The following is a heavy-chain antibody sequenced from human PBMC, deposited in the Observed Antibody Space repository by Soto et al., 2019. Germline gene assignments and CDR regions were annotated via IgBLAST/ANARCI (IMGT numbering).Heavy chain of an antibody. CDR3: AKWGDGYNSGFDY. V-gene: IGHV1-3*01. CDR1: GYTFTNYA. CDR2: INAGIGKA. D-gene: IGHD5-12*01. J-gene: IGHJ4*02. Sequence: ASVKVSCKASGYTFTNYAIHWVRQAPGQRFEWMGWINAGIGKAKYSQKFQGRVTITADKSTSTAYMELSSLRSEDTAVYYCAKWGDGYNSGFDYWGQGTLVTVSS.